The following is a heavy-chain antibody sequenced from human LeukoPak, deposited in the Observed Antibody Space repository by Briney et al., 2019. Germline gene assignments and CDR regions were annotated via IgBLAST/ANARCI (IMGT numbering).Heavy chain of an antibody. Sequence: SGGSLRLSCAASGFTVSSNYMSWVRQAPGKGLEWVSVIYSGGSTYYADSVKGRFTISRDNSKNTLFLQMNSLRAEDTAVYYCGARSGSYSNYYYYGMDVWGQGTTVTVSS. D-gene: IGHD1-26*01. V-gene: IGHV3-66*01. CDR3: GARSGSYSNYYYYGMDV. CDR2: IYSGGST. CDR1: GFTVSSNY. J-gene: IGHJ6*02.